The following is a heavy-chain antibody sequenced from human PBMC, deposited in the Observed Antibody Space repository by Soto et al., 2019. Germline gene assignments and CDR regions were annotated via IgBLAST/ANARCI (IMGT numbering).Heavy chain of an antibody. CDR2: ISSSSSTI. CDR3: AREAGSYYDSSEHAFDI. CDR1: GFTFSSYS. J-gene: IGHJ3*02. Sequence: EVQLVESGGGLVQPGGSLRLSCEASGFTFSSYSMNWVRQAPGKGLEWVSYISSSSSTIYYADSVKGRFTISRDNAKNSLYLQMNSLRDEDTAVYYCAREAGSYYDSSEHAFDIWGQGTMVTVSS. V-gene: IGHV3-48*02. D-gene: IGHD3-22*01.